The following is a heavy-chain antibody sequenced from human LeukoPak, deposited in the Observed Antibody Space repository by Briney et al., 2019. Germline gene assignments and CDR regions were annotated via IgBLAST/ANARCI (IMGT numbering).Heavy chain of an antibody. CDR2: IYSSGST. J-gene: IGHJ4*02. V-gene: IGHV4-4*07. CDR3: ARKDGDY. CDR1: GASISAFH. Sequence: SETLSLTCTVSGASISAFHWTWFRQPAGKGLEWIGLIYSSGSTLFNPSLKSRVAMTVDLTKNQLSLKLTSVTAADTAMYYCARKDGDYWGRGTLVTVSS.